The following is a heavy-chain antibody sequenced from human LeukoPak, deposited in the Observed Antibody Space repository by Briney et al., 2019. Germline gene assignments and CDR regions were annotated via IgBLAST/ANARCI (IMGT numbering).Heavy chain of an antibody. V-gene: IGHV4-39*07. CDR2: IYYSGST. J-gene: IGHJ4*02. Sequence: PSETLSLTCTVSGGSISSSSYYWGWIRQPPGKGLEWIGSIYYSGSTYYNPSLKSRVTISVDTSKNQFSLKLSSVTAADTAVYYCARDGLGDSSGFDYWGQGTLVTVSS. D-gene: IGHD3-22*01. CDR1: GGSISSSSYY. CDR3: ARDGLGDSSGFDY.